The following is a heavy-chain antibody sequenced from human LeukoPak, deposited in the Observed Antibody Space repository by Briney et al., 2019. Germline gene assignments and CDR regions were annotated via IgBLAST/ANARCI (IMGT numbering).Heavy chain of an antibody. Sequence: ASVKVSCKASGYTFTSYGISWVRQAPGQGLEWMGWISAYNGNTNYAQKLQGRVTMTTDTSTSTAYMELRSLRSDDTAVYYCARLYDFGSGYFLDYFDYWGQGTLVTVSS. CDR1: GYTFTSYG. J-gene: IGHJ4*02. CDR3: ARLYDFGSGYFLDYFDY. D-gene: IGHD3-3*01. CDR2: ISAYNGNT. V-gene: IGHV1-18*01.